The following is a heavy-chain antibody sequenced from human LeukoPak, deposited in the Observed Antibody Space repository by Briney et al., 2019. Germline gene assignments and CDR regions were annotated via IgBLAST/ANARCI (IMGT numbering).Heavy chain of an antibody. V-gene: IGHV4-4*07. J-gene: IGHJ5*02. CDR2: IYTSGST. CDR1: GGSTSSYY. D-gene: IGHD2-2*01. Sequence: PSETLSLTCTVSGGSTSSYYWSWIRQPAGKGLEWIGRIYTSGSTNYNPSLKSRVTISVDTSKNQFSLKLSSVTAADTAVYYCARQGVVPAAGLYWFDPWGQGTLVTVSS. CDR3: ARQGVVPAAGLYWFDP.